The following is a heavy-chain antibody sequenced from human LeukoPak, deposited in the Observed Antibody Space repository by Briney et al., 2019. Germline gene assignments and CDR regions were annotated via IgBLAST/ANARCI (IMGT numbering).Heavy chain of an antibody. D-gene: IGHD7-27*01. CDR2: IYYSGST. Sequence: SETLSLTCTVSGGSISSSSYYWGWIRQPPGKGLEWIGSIYYSGSTYYNPSLKSRVTISVDTSKNQFSLKLSSVTAADTAVYYCARGSAGDVPFCDYWGQGTLVTVSS. V-gene: IGHV4-39*01. CDR3: ARGSAGDVPFCDY. J-gene: IGHJ4*02. CDR1: GGSISSSSYY.